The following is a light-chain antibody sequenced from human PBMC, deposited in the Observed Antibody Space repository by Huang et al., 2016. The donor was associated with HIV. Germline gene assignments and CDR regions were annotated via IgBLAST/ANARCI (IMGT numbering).Light chain of an antibody. CDR2: GAS. CDR3: QQYERPPDT. V-gene: IGKV3-20*01. Sequence: EIVLTQSPGTLSLSPGERATLSCRASQSVVIDLAWYQQKPGQAPRLLIYGASTRVTGIPDRFSGGGSGTDFTLSISRLEPEDFAVYYCQQYERPPDTFGPGTKVNIK. J-gene: IGKJ3*01. CDR1: QSVVID.